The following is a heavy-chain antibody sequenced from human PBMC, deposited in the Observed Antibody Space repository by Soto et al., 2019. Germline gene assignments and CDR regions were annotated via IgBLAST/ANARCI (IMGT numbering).Heavy chain of an antibody. J-gene: IGHJ6*03. D-gene: IGHD5-12*01. CDR1: GGSFSGYY. CDR2: INHSGST. Sequence: QVQLQQWGAGLLKPSETLSLTCAVYGGSFSGYYWSWIRQPPGKGLEWIGEINHSGSTNYNPSLKSRVTISVDTSKNQCSLKLSSVTAADTAVYYCARGQHDREWLRDSLVYYYYMDVWGKGTTVTVSS. CDR3: ARGQHDREWLRDSLVYYYYMDV. V-gene: IGHV4-34*01.